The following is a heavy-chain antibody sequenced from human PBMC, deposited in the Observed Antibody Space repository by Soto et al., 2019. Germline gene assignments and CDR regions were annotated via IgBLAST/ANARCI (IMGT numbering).Heavy chain of an antibody. CDR2: IYYGGNT. CDR1: GGSISSGDYY. CDR3: ARDRRLYDSSGYDY. J-gene: IGHJ4*02. D-gene: IGHD3-22*01. Sequence: SETLSLTCTVSGGSISSGDYYWGWIRQPPGKGLEWIGYIYYGGNTYYNPSLKSRVTISLDTSKNQFSLRLSSVTAADTAVYYCARDRRLYDSSGYDYWGQGTPVTVSS. V-gene: IGHV4-30-4*01.